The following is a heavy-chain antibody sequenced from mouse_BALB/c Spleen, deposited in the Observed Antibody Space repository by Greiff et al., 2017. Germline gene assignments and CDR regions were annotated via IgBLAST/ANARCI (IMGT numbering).Heavy chain of an antibody. Sequence: EVQLQQSGTVLARPGASVKMSCKASGYTFTSYWMHWVKQRPGQGLEWIGAIYPGNSDTSYNQKFKGKAKLTAVTSTSTAYMELSSLTNEDSAVYYCTRAEYGNDVDYWGQGTTLTVSS. CDR1: GYTFTSYW. V-gene: IGHV1-5*01. CDR2: IYPGNSDT. D-gene: IGHD2-10*02. J-gene: IGHJ2*01. CDR3: TRAEYGNDVDY.